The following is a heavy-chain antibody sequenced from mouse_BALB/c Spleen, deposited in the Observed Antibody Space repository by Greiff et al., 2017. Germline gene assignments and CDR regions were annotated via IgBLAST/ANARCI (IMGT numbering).Heavy chain of an antibody. D-gene: IGHD4-1*01. CDR1: GFTFNTYA. CDR3: VSGAGTGMDY. V-gene: IGHV10-1*02. CDR2: IRSKSNNYAT. Sequence: EVKLVESGGGLVQPKGSLKLSCAASGFTFNTYAMNWVRQAPGKGVEWVARIRSKSNNYATYYADSVKDRFTISRDDSQSMLYLQMNNLKTEDTAMYYCVSGAGTGMDYWGQGTSVTVSS. J-gene: IGHJ4*01.